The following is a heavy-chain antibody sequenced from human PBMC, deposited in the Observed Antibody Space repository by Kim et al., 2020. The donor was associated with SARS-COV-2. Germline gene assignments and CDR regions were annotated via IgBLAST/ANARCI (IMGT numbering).Heavy chain of an antibody. V-gene: IGHV3-30*18. CDR1: GFTFSSYG. CDR2: ISYDGSNK. J-gene: IGHJ5*02. CDR3: AKADSDYGGNWFDP. Sequence: GGSLRLSCAASGFTFSSYGMHWVRQAPGKGLEWVAVISYDGSNKYYADSVKGRFTISRDNSKNTLYLQMNSLRAEDTAVYYCAKADSDYGGNWFDPWGQGTLVTVSS. D-gene: IGHD4-17*01.